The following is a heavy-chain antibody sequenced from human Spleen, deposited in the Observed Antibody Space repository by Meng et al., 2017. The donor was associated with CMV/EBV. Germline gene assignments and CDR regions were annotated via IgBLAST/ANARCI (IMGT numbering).Heavy chain of an antibody. V-gene: IGHV4-34*01. CDR1: GGSFSGYY. D-gene: IGHD1-26*01. J-gene: IGHJ3*02. CDR3: ARDFALVGATGGAFDI. Sequence: QGHRQPAGQGLLQPSEPLSLTCAVFGGSFSGYYWSWIRQPPGKGLEWMGEINHSGSTNYNPSLKSRVTISVDTSKNQFSLKLSSVTAADTAVYYCARDFALVGATGGAFDIWGQGTMVTVSS. CDR2: INHSGST.